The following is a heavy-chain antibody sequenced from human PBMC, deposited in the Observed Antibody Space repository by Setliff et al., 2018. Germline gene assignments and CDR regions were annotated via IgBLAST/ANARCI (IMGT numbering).Heavy chain of an antibody. V-gene: IGHV1-18*01. CDR2: ISAYTGNT. D-gene: IGHD2-8*01. CDR1: GYTFSHSG. Sequence: ASVKVSCKASGYTFSHSGITWVRQAPGQGLEWMGWISAYTGNTNYAQKLQGRVTMTADASAGTAYMELRGLTSDDTAVYYCLRLVRYCTKIACQATSGDEVWGLGTLVT. J-gene: IGHJ4*02. CDR3: LRLVRYCTKIACQATSGDEV.